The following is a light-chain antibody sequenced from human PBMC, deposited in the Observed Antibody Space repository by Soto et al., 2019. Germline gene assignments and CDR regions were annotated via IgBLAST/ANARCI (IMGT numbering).Light chain of an antibody. CDR3: QQYNNWPRGT. J-gene: IGKJ2*02. CDR2: GAS. Sequence: EIVLTQSPGTLSLSPGERATLSCRASQSVSQNFLAWYQQKPGQAPRLLINGASSRATGIPDRFSGSGSGTDFSLTISSLQSEDFAVYYCQQYNNWPRGTFGQGTKLEIK. CDR1: QSVSQNF. V-gene: IGKV3-20*01.